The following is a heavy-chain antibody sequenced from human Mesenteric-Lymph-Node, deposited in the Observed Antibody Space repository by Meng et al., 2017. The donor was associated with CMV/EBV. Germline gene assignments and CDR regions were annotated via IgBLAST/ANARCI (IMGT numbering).Heavy chain of an antibody. Sequence: GESLKISCAASGFTFSSYGMHWVRQAPGKGLEWVAFIRYDGSSKYYADSVKGRFTISRDNSKNTLYLQMNSLRVEDTAVYYCARTPVACSSSSCYYSDYWGQGTLVTVSS. CDR1: GFTFSSYG. CDR3: ARTPVACSSSSCYYSDY. CDR2: IRYDGSSK. V-gene: IGHV3-30*02. J-gene: IGHJ4*02. D-gene: IGHD2-2*01.